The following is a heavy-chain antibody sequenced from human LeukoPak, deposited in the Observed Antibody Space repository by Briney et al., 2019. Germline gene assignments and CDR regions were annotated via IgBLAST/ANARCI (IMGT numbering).Heavy chain of an antibody. CDR3: ARDLSGIFDP. J-gene: IGHJ5*02. V-gene: IGHV6-1*01. CDR2: TYYRSKWYR. D-gene: IGHD3-16*02. Sequence: SQTLSLTCAISGDSVSDNRAAWNWIRQSPSRGLEWLGRTYYRSKWYRDYAVSVKTRIAINPDTSKSQFFLQVNSVTPEDTAVYYCARDLSGIFDPWGQGTLVTVSS. CDR1: GDSVSDNRAA.